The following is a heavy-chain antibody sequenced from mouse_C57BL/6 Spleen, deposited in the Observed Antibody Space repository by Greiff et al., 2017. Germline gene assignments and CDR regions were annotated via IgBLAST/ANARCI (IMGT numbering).Heavy chain of an antibody. J-gene: IGHJ2*01. V-gene: IGHV1-61*01. CDR2: IYPSDSET. CDR1: GYTFTSYW. CDR3: ARSGITTVVEGFDY. Sequence: QVQLQQPGAELVRPGSSVKLSCKASGYTFTSYWMDWVKQRPGQGLEWIGNIYPSDSETHYNQKFKDKATLTVDKSSSTAYMQLSSLTSEDSAVYYGARSGITTVVEGFDYWGQGTTLTVSS. D-gene: IGHD1-1*01.